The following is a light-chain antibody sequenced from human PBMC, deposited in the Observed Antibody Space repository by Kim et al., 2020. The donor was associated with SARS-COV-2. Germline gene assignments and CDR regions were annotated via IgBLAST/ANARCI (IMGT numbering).Light chain of an antibody. CDR3: QTWGTGTWV. J-gene: IGLJ3*02. V-gene: IGLV4-69*01. CDR1: SGHSNNA. CDR2: LNSDGSH. Sequence: ASVKLTCTLSSGHSNNAIAWHQQQPEKGPRYLMKLNSDGSHSKGDGIPDRFSGSSSGAERYLTISSLQSEDEADYYCQTWGTGTWVFGGGTQLTVL.